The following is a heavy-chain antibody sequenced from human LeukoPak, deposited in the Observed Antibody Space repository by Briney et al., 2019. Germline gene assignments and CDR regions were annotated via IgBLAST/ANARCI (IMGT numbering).Heavy chain of an antibody. CDR3: ARETVGGLDY. D-gene: IGHD3-10*01. V-gene: IGHV1-2*02. J-gene: IGHJ4*02. Sequence: ASVKVSCKPSGYTFTDYYIHWMRQAPGQGLEWMGWINPNSGGTNYAQNFQGRVTMTRDTSISAAYMDLSRLKSDDTAVFYCARETVGGLDYWGQGTLVTVSS. CDR2: INPNSGGT. CDR1: GYTFTDYY.